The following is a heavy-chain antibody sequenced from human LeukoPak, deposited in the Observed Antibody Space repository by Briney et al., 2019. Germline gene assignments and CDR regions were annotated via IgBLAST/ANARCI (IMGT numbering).Heavy chain of an antibody. CDR3: ARSARLMKGVVEVTALDD. CDR1: GFTFSSYA. V-gene: IGHV3-48*03. CDR2: LSSSGSAF. Sequence: PGGSLRLSCAASGFTFSSYAMNWVRQAPGKGLEWIAYLSSSGSAFSYADSVKGRFTIARDNAENSVYLEMNSLRADDTAVYYCARSARLMKGVVEVTALDDWGQGTLVTVSS. J-gene: IGHJ4*02. D-gene: IGHD3-3*01.